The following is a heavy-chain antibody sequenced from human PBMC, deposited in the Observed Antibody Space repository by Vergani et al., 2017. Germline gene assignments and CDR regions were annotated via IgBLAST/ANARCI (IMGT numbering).Heavy chain of an antibody. Sequence: EVQLVESGGGLVQPGRSLRLSCAASGFTFDDYAMHWVRQAPGKGLEWVSGISWNSGSIGYADSVKGRFTISRDNSKNSLYLQMNSLRAEDTALYYCAKGTGGDYFDYWGQGTLVTVSS. CDR3: AKGTGGDYFDY. J-gene: IGHJ4*02. D-gene: IGHD2-8*02. CDR1: GFTFDDYA. V-gene: IGHV3-9*01. CDR2: ISWNSGSI.